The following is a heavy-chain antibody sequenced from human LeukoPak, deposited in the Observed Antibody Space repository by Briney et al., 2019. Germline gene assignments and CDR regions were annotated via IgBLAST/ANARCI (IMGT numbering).Heavy chain of an antibody. J-gene: IGHJ4*02. V-gene: IGHV3-7*01. CDR3: ARSVRYYDFWSGSQFDY. Sequence: GGSLRLSCAASGFTFSNAWMSWVRQAPGKGLEWVANIKQDGSEKYYVDSVKGRFTISRDNAKNSLYLQMNSLRAEDTAVYYCARSVRYYDFWSGSQFDYWGQGTLVTVSS. CDR1: GFTFSNAW. CDR2: IKQDGSEK. D-gene: IGHD3-3*01.